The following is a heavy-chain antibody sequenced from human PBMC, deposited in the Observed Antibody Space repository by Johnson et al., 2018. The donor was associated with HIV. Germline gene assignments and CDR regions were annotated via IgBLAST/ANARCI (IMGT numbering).Heavy chain of an antibody. Sequence: QVQLVESGGGVVQPGGSLRLSCAASGFTFRNYGMHWVRQAPGKGLEWVAFIRYDGNNKYYADSVKGRLTISRVNFKNTLYLQRRSLRAEDTAVYYFAKVGRYHDGTCHYAVDIWGQGTMGTVSS. J-gene: IGHJ3*02. V-gene: IGHV3-30*02. CDR1: GFTFRNYG. D-gene: IGHD3-16*01. CDR3: AKVGRYHDGTCHYAVDI. CDR2: IRYDGNNK.